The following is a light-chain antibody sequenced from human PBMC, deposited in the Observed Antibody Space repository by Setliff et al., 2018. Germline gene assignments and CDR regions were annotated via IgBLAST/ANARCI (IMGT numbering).Light chain of an antibody. J-gene: IGLJ1*01. Sequence: QSALTQPASASGSPGQSVTISCTGTSSDVGGYNYVSWYQQHPGKAPKLMIYEVTKRPSGVPDRFSGSKSGNTASLTVSGLQVEDEADYYCSSYTGSNNLGVFGTGTKVTVL. CDR2: EVT. CDR1: SSDVGGYNY. V-gene: IGLV2-8*01. CDR3: SSYTGSNNLGV.